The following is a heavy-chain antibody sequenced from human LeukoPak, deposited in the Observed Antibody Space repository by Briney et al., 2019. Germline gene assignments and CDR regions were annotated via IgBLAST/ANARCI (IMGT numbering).Heavy chain of an antibody. CDR2: ISSSSYI. CDR3: ARDGTDYYDSSGYYYLSGTHYYYYYYMDV. Sequence: GGSLRLSCAASGFTFSSYGMSWVRQAPGKGLEWVSSISSSSYIYYADSVKGRFTISRDNAKNSLYLQMNSLRAEDTAVYYCARDGTDYYDSSGYYYLSGTHYYYYYYMDVWGKGTTVTVSS. D-gene: IGHD3-22*01. CDR1: GFTFSSYG. J-gene: IGHJ6*03. V-gene: IGHV3-21*01.